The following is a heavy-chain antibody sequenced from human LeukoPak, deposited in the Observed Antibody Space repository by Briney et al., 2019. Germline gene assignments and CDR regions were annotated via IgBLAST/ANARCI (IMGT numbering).Heavy chain of an antibody. CDR1: GGSFSGYY. CDR2: INHSGST. Sequence: SETLSLTCAVYGGSFSGYYWSWIRQPPGKGLEWIGEINHSGSTNYNPSLKSRVTISVDTSKSQFSLKLSSVTAADTAVYYCAKSNGYGLVDIWGQGTMVTVSS. V-gene: IGHV4-34*01. J-gene: IGHJ3*02. CDR3: AKSNGYGLVDI. D-gene: IGHD3-10*01.